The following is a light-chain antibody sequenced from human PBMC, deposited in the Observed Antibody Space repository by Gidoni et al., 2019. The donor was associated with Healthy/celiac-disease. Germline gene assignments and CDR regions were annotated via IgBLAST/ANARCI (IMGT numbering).Light chain of an antibody. CDR1: ESLLSSTGYNY. Sequence: DIVMTQSPSLLPVTPGAAAFMSCRSSESLLSSTGYNYLDWYLQKPGQSPQLLIYVGSHRASGVPDRFSGSGSGTDFTLKISRVEAEDVGVYYCMQALQTPRTFGQGTKVEIK. V-gene: IGKV2-28*01. CDR3: MQALQTPRT. CDR2: VGS. J-gene: IGKJ1*01.